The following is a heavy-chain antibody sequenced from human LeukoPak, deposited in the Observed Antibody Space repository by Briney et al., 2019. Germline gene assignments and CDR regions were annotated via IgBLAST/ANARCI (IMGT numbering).Heavy chain of an antibody. Sequence: ASVKVSCKASGYTFSNYYTHWVRQAPGQGLEWMGIINPNGINTRYAQKFQGRVTMTRDMSTGTVYMELRSLRSEDTAVYYCARGSHIRTHDRDNWFDPWGQGTLVTVSS. V-gene: IGHV1-46*01. J-gene: IGHJ5*02. CDR2: INPNGINT. CDR3: ARGSHIRTHDRDNWFDP. D-gene: IGHD3-10*01. CDR1: GYTFSNYY.